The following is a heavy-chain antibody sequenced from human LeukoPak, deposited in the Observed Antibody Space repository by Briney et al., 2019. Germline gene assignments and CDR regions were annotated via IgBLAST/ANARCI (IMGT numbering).Heavy chain of an antibody. CDR1: GFTFSSYA. CDR2: ISGSGGST. CDR3: AKAVSGWYEGDFDY. J-gene: IGHJ4*02. V-gene: IGHV3-23*01. D-gene: IGHD6-19*01. Sequence: GGSLRLSCAASGFTFSSYAMSWVRQAPGKGLEWVSAISGSGGSTYYEDSVKGRFTISRDDSKNTLYLQMNSLRAEDTAVYYCAKAVSGWYEGDFDYWGQGTLVTVSS.